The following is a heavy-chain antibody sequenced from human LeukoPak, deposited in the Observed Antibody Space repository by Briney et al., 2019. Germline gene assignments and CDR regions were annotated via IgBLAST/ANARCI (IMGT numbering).Heavy chain of an antibody. CDR1: GFTFSSYW. V-gene: IGHV3-7*01. J-gene: IGHJ4*02. D-gene: IGHD3-3*01. Sequence: GGSLRLSCAASGFTFSSYWMSWVRQAPGKGLEWVANIKQDGSEKYYVDSVKGRFTISRDNAKNSLYLQVNSLRAEDRAVYYCAREQIFGVVIIKSYFDYWGQGTLVTVSS. CDR3: AREQIFGVVIIKSYFDY. CDR2: IKQDGSEK.